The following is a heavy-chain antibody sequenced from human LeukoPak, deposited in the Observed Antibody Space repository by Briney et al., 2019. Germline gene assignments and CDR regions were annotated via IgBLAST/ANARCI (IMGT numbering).Heavy chain of an antibody. D-gene: IGHD2-15*01. CDR1: GGSISSSSYY. V-gene: IGHV4-39*07. J-gene: IGHJ4*02. CDR3: ARTGGGSDPY. Sequence: PSETLSLTCTVSGGSISSSSYYWGWIRQPPGKGLEWIGSIYYSGSTYYNPSLKSRVTMSLDTSRNQISLKLSSVTAADTAVYYCARTGGGSDPYWGQGTLVTVSS. CDR2: IYYSGST.